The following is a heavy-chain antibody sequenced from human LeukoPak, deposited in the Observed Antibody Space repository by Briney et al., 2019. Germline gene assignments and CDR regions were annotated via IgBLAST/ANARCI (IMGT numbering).Heavy chain of an antibody. Sequence: GKSLRLSCAASGFTFSSYAMHWVRQAPGKGLVWVSRISSDGSITGYADSVKGRFTISRDNAKNTLYLQMNGLRAEDTAVYYCARDPLSRENYFDYWGQGTLVTVSS. J-gene: IGHJ4*02. V-gene: IGHV3-74*01. CDR1: GFTFSSYA. CDR3: ARDPLSRENYFDY. D-gene: IGHD3-3*02. CDR2: ISSDGSIT.